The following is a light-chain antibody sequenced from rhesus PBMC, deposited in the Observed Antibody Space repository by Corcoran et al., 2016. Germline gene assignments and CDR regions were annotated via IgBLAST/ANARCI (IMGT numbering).Light chain of an antibody. CDR2: KAA. CDR1: PGISSW. CDR3: QQYSSRPYS. J-gene: IGKJ2*01. Sequence: DIQMTQSPSSLSASVGDTVTITCRASPGISSWLAWYQQKPGKAPKLLIYKAARLQSGVPSRFSGSGSGTDFTLTISSLHSEDFATYYCQQYSSRPYSFGQGAKVEIK. V-gene: IGKV1-22*01.